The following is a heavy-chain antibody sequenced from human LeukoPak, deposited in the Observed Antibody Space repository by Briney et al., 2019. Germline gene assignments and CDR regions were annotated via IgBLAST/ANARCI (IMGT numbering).Heavy chain of an antibody. V-gene: IGHV3-23*01. CDR3: AKDPSDLGGSGSNNYFDC. D-gene: IGHD3-10*01. CDR1: GFTFSRYD. Sequence: GSLRLSCAASGFTFSRYDMSWVRQAPGKGLEWVSGITYSSGYTYYADSVKGRFTISRDNSRNTLYLQMNSLRAEDTAVYYCAKDPSDLGGSGSNNYFDCWGQGTLVTVSS. J-gene: IGHJ4*02. CDR2: ITYSSGYT.